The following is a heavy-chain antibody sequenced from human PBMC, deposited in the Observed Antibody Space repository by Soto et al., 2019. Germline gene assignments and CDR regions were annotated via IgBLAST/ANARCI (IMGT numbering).Heavy chain of an antibody. CDR1: GYTFTSYG. Sequence: QVHLVQSGAEVKKPGASVKVSCKASGYTFTSYGITWVRQAPGQGLEWMGWISAHNGNTDYAQKLQGRVIVTRDTSTSTAYMELRRLRSDDTAVYYGARGRYGDYWGQGALVTVSS. J-gene: IGHJ4*02. D-gene: IGHD1-1*01. CDR2: ISAHNGNT. CDR3: ARGRYGDY. V-gene: IGHV1-18*01.